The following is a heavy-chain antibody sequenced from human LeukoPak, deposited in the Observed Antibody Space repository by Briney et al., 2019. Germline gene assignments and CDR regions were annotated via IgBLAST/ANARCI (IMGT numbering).Heavy chain of an antibody. Sequence: GGSLRLSCAASGFIFSNYAMSWVRQAPGKGLEWVSAIDSTGAYTWYADSVKGRFTISKDSSKTILYLQMNSLRAEDAAVYYCARDPGYSSGWYDYWGQGTLVTVSS. V-gene: IGHV3-23*01. D-gene: IGHD6-19*01. J-gene: IGHJ4*02. CDR2: IDSTGAYT. CDR1: GFIFSNYA. CDR3: ARDPGYSSGWYDY.